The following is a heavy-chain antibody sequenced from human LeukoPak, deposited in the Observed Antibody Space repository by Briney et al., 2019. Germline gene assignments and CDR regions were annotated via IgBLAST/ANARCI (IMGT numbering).Heavy chain of an antibody. CDR1: GYTFTGYY. CDR3: ARRKYSSSWYRYYYYYYMDV. V-gene: IGHV1-2*02. CDR2: INPNSGGT. Sequence: GASVKVSCKASGYTFTGYYMHWVRQAPGQGLEWMGWINPNSGGTNYAQKFHGRVTMTRDTSISTAYMELSRLRSDDTAVYYCARRKYSSSWYRYYYYYYMDVWGKGTTVTVSS. J-gene: IGHJ6*03. D-gene: IGHD6-13*01.